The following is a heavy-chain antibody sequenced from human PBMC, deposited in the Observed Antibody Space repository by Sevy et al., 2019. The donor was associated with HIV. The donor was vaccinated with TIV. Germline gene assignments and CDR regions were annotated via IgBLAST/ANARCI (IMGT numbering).Heavy chain of an antibody. D-gene: IGHD5-12*01. CDR3: ARATDRYNYVAEY. V-gene: IGHV4-4*07. Sequence: SESLSLTCTVSGGSISRFYWSCIRQPAGKGLEWIGRVYSSGKTKYHPSLKSRVTMSVDTSKNQFSLKLNSVTAPDTAVYYCARATDRYNYVAEYWGQGTLVTVSS. J-gene: IGHJ4*02. CDR2: VYSSGKT. CDR1: GGSISRFY.